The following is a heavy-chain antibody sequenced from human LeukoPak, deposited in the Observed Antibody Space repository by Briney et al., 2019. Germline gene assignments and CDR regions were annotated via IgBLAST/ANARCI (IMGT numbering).Heavy chain of an antibody. CDR2: IIPIFGTA. V-gene: IGHV1-69*06. J-gene: IGHJ4*02. CDR3: ARDWGTSGYSSSWYPGY. Sequence: GSSVKVSCKASGGTFISYAISWVRQAPGQGLEWMGGIIPIFGTANYAQKFQGRVTITADKSTSTAYMELSSLRSEDTAVYYCARDWGTSGYSSSWYPGYWGQGTLVTVSS. D-gene: IGHD6-13*01. CDR1: GGTFISYA.